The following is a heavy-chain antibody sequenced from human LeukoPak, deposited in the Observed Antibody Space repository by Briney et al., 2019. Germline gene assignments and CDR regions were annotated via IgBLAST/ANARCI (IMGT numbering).Heavy chain of an antibody. CDR3: AKESSGYETFDY. CDR2: ISYDGSNK. D-gene: IGHD5-12*01. Sequence: GRSLRLSCAASGFTFSSYGMHWVRQAPGKGLEWVAVISYDGSNKYYADSVKGRFTISRDNSKNTLYLQMNSLRAEDTAVYYCAKESSGYETFDYWGQGTLVTVSS. V-gene: IGHV3-30*18. CDR1: GFTFSSYG. J-gene: IGHJ4*02.